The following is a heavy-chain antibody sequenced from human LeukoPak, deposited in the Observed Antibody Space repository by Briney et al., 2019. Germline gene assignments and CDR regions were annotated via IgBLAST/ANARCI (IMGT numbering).Heavy chain of an antibody. Sequence: PSETLSLTCTVSGGSISSYYWSWIRQPAGKGLEWIGRIYTSGSTNCNPSLKSRVTMSVDTSKNQFSLKLSSVTAADTAVYYCARGGYSSGFCGRSKLCPYYFDYWGQGTLVTVSS. CDR3: ARGGYSSGFCGRSKLCPYYFDY. J-gene: IGHJ4*02. D-gene: IGHD2-15*01. V-gene: IGHV4-4*07. CDR1: GGSISSYY. CDR2: IYTSGST.